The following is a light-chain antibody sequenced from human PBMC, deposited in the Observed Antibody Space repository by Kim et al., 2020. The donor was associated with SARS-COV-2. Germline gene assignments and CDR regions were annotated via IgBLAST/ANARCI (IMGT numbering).Light chain of an antibody. CDR1: SRNVGGYNY. V-gene: IGLV2-14*04. CDR3: SSYTSSSPWV. Sequence: GQSITISCTGTSRNVGGYNYVSWDQQHPGKAPKLMIYDVSKRPSGVSNRFSGSKSGNTASLTISGLQAEDEAEYYCSSYTSSSPWVFGGGTQLTVL. J-gene: IGLJ3*02. CDR2: DVS.